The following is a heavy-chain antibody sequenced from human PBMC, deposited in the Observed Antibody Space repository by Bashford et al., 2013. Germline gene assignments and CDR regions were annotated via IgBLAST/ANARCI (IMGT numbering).Heavy chain of an antibody. J-gene: IGHJ4*02. D-gene: IGHD6-19*01. V-gene: IGHV3-72*01. CDR2: IGNKAYSSTT. Sequence: VRQAPGKGLEWVGRIGNKAYSSTTEYAASVKGRFIVSRDDSRNSLYLQMNSLKTEDTAVYYCARVGYSSPVDYWGQGNPGHRLL. CDR3: ARVGYSSPVDY.